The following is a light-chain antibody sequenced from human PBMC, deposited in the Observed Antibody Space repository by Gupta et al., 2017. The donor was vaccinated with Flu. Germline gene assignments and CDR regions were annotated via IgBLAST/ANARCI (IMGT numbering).Light chain of an antibody. CDR3: QSFDRSLSGVI. Sequence: QSVLTQQPSVSGAPAQRVTISCTGSSSNIGAGYSLHWYRQLPGTAPKLVISGDNNRPSGVPDRFSGSRSGISASLAITGLQADDEADYFCQSFDRSLSGVIFGGGTKLTVL. J-gene: IGLJ2*01. CDR2: GDN. CDR1: SSNIGAGYS. V-gene: IGLV1-40*01.